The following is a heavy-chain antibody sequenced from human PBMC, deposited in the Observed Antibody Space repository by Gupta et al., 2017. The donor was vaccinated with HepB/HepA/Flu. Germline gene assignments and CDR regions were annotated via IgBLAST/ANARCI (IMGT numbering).Heavy chain of an antibody. V-gene: IGHV3-7*01. J-gene: IGHJ6*03. Sequence: EVQLVESGGGLVQPGGSLRLSCAASGFTFNSYWMSWVRQAPGKGLEWVASIKEDGSEKYYVDSVKGRFTMSRDNAKNSLYLQMNSLRAEDTAVYFCARSVWSGYSKPNYYFYFMDVWGKGTTVAVSS. CDR3: ARSVWSGYSKPNYYFYFMDV. CDR2: IKEDGSEK. CDR1: GFTFNSYW. D-gene: IGHD3-3*01.